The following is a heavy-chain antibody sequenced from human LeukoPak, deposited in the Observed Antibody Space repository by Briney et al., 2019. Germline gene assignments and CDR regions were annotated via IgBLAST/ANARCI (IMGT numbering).Heavy chain of an antibody. CDR3: AKGLLKMATSYYFDY. CDR1: GFTFSSYA. V-gene: IGHV3-23*01. J-gene: IGHJ4*02. CDR2: ISGSGGST. Sequence: TGGSLRLSCAASGFTFSSYAMSWVRQAPGKGLEWDSAISGSGGSTYYADSVKGRFTISRDNSKNTLYLQMNSLRAEDTAVYYCAKGLLKMATSYYFDYWGQGTLVTVSS. D-gene: IGHD5-24*01.